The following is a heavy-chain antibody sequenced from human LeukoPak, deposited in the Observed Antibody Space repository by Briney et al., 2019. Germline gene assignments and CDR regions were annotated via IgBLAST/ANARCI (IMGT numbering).Heavy chain of an antibody. Sequence: PSETLSLTCTVSGGSISSYYWSWIRQPAGKGLEWIGSIYYSGSTYYNPSLKSRVTISVDTSKNQFSLKLSSVTAADTAVYYCARGPYSSGWYPYWYFDLWGRGTLVTVSS. J-gene: IGHJ2*01. CDR3: ARGPYSSGWYPYWYFDL. V-gene: IGHV4-4*07. CDR2: IYYSGST. D-gene: IGHD6-19*01. CDR1: GGSISSYY.